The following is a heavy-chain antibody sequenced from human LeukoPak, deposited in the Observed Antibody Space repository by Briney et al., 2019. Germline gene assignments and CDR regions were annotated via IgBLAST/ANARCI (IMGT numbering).Heavy chain of an antibody. CDR3: ARDSAERSDSLAACDI. D-gene: IGHD2-15*01. CDR2: ISSSSSTI. V-gene: IGHV3-48*01. Sequence: GGSLRPSCAASGFTFSSYSMNWVRQAPGKGLEWVSYISSSSSTIYYADSVKGRFTISRDNAKNSLYLQMNSLRAEDTAVYYCARDSAERSDSLAACDIWGQGTMVTVSS. J-gene: IGHJ3*02. CDR1: GFTFSSYS.